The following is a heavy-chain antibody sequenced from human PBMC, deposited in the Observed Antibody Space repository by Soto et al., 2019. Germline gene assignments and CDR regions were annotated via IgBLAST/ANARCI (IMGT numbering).Heavy chain of an antibody. J-gene: IGHJ6*03. CDR2: INPSGGST. V-gene: IGHV1-46*03. CDR3: ARDLQKGCSGGSCDAGYYYYYYMDV. CDR1: GYTFTSYY. Sequence: APVKVSCKASGYTFTSYYMHWARQAPGQGLEWMGIINPSGGSTSYAQKFQGRVTMTRDTSTSTVYMELSSLRSEDTAVYYCARDLQKGCSGGSCDAGYYYYYYMDVWGKGTTVTVSS. D-gene: IGHD2-15*01.